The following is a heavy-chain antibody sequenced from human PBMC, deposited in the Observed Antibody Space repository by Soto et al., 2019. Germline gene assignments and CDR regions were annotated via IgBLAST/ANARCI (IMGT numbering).Heavy chain of an antibody. V-gene: IGHV1-18*01. CDR2: ISAYNGNT. CDR1: GYTFTSYG. D-gene: IGHD4-17*01. J-gene: IGHJ4*02. CDR3: ARAQSDYGDYWEDFDY. Sequence: ASVKVSCKASGYTFTSYGISWVRQAPGQGLEWMGWISAYNGNTNYAQKLQGRVTMTTDTSTSTAYMELRSLRSDATAVYYCARAQSDYGDYWEDFDYWGQGTLVTVSS.